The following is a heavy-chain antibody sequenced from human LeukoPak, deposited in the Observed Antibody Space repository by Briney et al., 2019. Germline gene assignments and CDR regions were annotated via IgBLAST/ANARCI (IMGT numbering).Heavy chain of an antibody. CDR3: AKNIRDQLLCGFNY. Sequence: GGSLRLSCAASGFTFGASAMSWVRQPPGKGLEWVAVITGGGESTYYADPVKGGFTILRENSKKRGLLQVNSLRAEDTAVYFCAKNIRDQLLCGFNYWGQGIVVTVSS. CDR2: ITGGGEST. J-gene: IGHJ4*02. CDR1: GFTFGASA. D-gene: IGHD2-2*01. V-gene: IGHV3-23*01.